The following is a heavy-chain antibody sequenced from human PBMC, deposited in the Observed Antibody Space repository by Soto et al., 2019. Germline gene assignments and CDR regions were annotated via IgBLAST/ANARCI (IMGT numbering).Heavy chain of an antibody. CDR1: GYSISSGYY. V-gene: IGHV4-38-2*01. CDR3: ARRHSSSWYGLDY. Sequence: PSETLSLTCAVSGYSISSGYYWSWIRQPPGKGLEWIGSIYHSGSTYYNPSLKSRVSISVDTSKNQFSLRLSSVTAADTAMYYCARRHSSSWYGLDYWGRGTLVTV. CDR2: IYHSGST. J-gene: IGHJ4*02. D-gene: IGHD6-13*01.